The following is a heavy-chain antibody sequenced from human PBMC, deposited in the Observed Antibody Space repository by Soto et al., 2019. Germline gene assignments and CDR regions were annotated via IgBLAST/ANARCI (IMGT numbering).Heavy chain of an antibody. CDR2: IDPSDSQT. D-gene: IGHD3-9*01. V-gene: IGHV5-10-1*01. J-gene: IGHJ4*02. Sequence: PGESLKISCKGSGYSFADYWITWERQKPGKGLEWMGRIDPSDSQTYYSPSFRGHVTISVTKSITTAFLQWSSLRASDTDMYYCARQIFDSDTGPNFQYYFDSWGQGTPVTVSS. CDR3: ARQIFDSDTGPNFQYYFDS. CDR1: GYSFADYW.